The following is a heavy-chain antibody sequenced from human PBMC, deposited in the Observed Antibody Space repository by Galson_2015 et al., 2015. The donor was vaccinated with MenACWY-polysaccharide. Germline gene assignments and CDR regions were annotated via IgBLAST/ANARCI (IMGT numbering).Heavy chain of an antibody. D-gene: IGHD3-3*01. J-gene: IGHJ6*02. CDR3: ARGHDFWSGYPHTIYGMDV. Sequence: SETLSLTCTVSGGSISSSSYYWGWIRQPPGTGLEWIGSIYYSGSTYYNPSLKSRVTISVDTSKNQSSLKLSSVTAADTAVYYCARGHDFWSGYPHTIYGMDVWGQGTTVTVSS. CDR1: GGSISSSSYY. CDR2: IYYSGST. V-gene: IGHV4-39*07.